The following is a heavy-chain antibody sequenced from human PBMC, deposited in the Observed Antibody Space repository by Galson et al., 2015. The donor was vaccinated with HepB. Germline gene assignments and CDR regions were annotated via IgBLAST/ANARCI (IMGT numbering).Heavy chain of an antibody. CDR3: AKDGLYYGSGTHSNAMDV. D-gene: IGHD3-10*01. J-gene: IGHJ6*02. CDR1: GFRLNTYG. V-gene: IGHV3-30*18. CDR2: ISYDGSNR. Sequence: SLRLSCAASGFRLNTYGIHWVRQAPGRGLQWVAFISYDGSNRYYGDSVKGRFTISRDNAKTTLYLQMNGLRGEDTAVYYCAKDGLYYGSGTHSNAMDVWGQGTTVIVSS.